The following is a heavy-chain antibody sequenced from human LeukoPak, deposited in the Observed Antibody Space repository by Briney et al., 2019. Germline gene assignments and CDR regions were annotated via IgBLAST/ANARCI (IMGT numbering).Heavy chain of an antibody. J-gene: IGHJ5*02. D-gene: IGHD3-3*01. CDR1: GGSISSYY. CDR2: IYTSGST. V-gene: IGHV4-4*07. Sequence: SETLSLTCTVSGGSISSYYWSWIRQPAGKGLEWIGRIYTSGSTNYNPSLKSRVTISVDTSKNQFSLKLSSVTAADTAVYYCARVGYDFWSGKWGFDPWGQGTLVTVSS. CDR3: ARVGYDFWSGKWGFDP.